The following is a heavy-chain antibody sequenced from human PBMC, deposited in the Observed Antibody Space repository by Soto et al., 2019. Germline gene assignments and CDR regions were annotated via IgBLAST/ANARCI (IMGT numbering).Heavy chain of an antibody. V-gene: IGHV1-69*13. CDR2: IIPIFGTA. CDR1: GGTFSSYA. J-gene: IGHJ4*02. Sequence: ASVKVSCKASGGTFSSYAISWVRQAPGQGLEWMGGIIPIFGTANYAQKFQGRVTITADESTSTAYMELSSLRSGDTAVYYCARDLYSSGWSYFDYWGQGTLVTVSS. D-gene: IGHD6-19*01. CDR3: ARDLYSSGWSYFDY.